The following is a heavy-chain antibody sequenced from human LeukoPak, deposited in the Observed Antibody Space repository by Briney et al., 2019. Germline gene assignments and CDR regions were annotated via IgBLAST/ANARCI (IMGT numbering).Heavy chain of an antibody. CDR1: GYTFTGYY. Sequence: ASVKVSCKASGYTFTGYYMQWVRQAPGQGLEWMGWINPNSGGTNYAQKFQGRVTMTRDTSISTAYMELSRLTSDDTAMYYCTRSSGWYGLQDYWGQGTLVTVSS. V-gene: IGHV1-2*02. J-gene: IGHJ4*02. D-gene: IGHD6-19*01. CDR3: TRSSGWYGLQDY. CDR2: INPNSGGT.